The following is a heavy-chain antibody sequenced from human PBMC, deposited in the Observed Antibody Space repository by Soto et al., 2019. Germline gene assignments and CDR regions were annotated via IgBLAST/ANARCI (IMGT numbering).Heavy chain of an antibody. Sequence: GGSLRLSCAASGFTFNTYSMNWVRQAPGRGLEWVSFISSRNSFIYYADSVRGRFTISRDNAKNSVFLQMNSLRVEDTAVYYCARDPAGSTRPYYYGMDVWGQGTTVTVSS. CDR1: GFTFNTYS. V-gene: IGHV3-21*01. J-gene: IGHJ6*02. CDR3: ARDPAGSTRPYYYGMDV. D-gene: IGHD2-2*01. CDR2: ISSRNSFI.